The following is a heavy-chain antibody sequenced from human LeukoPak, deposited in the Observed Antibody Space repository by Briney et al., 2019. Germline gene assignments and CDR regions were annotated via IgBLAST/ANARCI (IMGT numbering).Heavy chain of an antibody. J-gene: IGHJ4*02. CDR3: STSHGGNSDFDY. D-gene: IGHD4-23*01. V-gene: IGHV3-48*04. CDR1: GFTFSSYA. CDR2: ISQSGTTT. Sequence: GGSLRLSCAASGFTFSSYAMSWVRQAPGKGLEWDAYISQSGTTTYYQESVKGRFTISRDNANNSLYLQMNDLRAEDTAVYFCSTSHGGNSDFDYWGQGTLVTVSS.